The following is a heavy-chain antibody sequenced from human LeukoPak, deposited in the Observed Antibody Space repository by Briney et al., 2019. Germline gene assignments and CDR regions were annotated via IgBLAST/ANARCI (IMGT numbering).Heavy chain of an antibody. Sequence: SETLSLTCTVSGGSISSYYWSWIRQPPGKGLEWIGYIYYSGSTNYNPSLKSRVTISVDTSKNQFSLKLSSVTAADTAVYYCARSSSGWEPYYFDYWGQGTLVTVSS. V-gene: IGHV4-59*12. J-gene: IGHJ4*02. CDR3: ARSSSGWEPYYFDY. CDR2: IYYSGST. CDR1: GGSISSYY. D-gene: IGHD6-19*01.